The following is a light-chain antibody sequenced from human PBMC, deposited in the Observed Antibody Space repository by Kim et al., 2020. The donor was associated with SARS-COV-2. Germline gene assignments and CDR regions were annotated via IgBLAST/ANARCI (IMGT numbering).Light chain of an antibody. CDR3: SSYTGSTPYV. J-gene: IGLJ1*01. CDR2: DVS. Sequence: GQSITISSTGTSSDVGGYDYVSWHQQHPGKASNLMIYDVSNRPSGVSNRFSGSQSGNTASLTISGLQAEDEADYYCSSYTGSTPYVFGTGTKVTVL. V-gene: IGLV2-14*03. CDR1: SSDVGGYDY.